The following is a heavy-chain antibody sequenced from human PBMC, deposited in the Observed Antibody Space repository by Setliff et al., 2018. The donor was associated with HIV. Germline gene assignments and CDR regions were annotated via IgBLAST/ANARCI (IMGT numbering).Heavy chain of an antibody. J-gene: IGHJ4*02. CDR1: DSGTYY. CDR3: ARAAAGNTGPFDL. V-gene: IGHV4-4*07. Sequence: PSETLSLTCTVSDSGTYYWSWIRQPAGKGLEWIGRVSSRGDTNYNPSLKSRVTMSVVTSKNQFSLKLTSVTASDTAVYYCARAAAGNTGPFDLWGQGSPVTVSS. CDR2: VSSRGDT. D-gene: IGHD4-17*01.